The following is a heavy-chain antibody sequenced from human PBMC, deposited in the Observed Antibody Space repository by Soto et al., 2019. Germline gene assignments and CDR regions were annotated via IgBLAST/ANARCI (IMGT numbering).Heavy chain of an antibody. CDR3: AKDPSVTTRELIDY. CDR2: ISGSGGST. CDR1: GFTFSSYA. J-gene: IGHJ4*02. V-gene: IGHV3-23*01. Sequence: GGSLRLSCAASGFTFSSYAMSWVRQAPGKGLEWVSAISGSGGSTYYADSVKGRFTISRDNSKNTLYLQMNSLRAEDTAVYYCAKDPSVTTRELIDYWGQGTLVTVSS. D-gene: IGHD4-17*01.